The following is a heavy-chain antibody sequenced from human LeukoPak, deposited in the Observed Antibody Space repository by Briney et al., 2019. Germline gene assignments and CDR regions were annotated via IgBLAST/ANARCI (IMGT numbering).Heavy chain of an antibody. J-gene: IGHJ5*02. CDR2: ISAYNGNT. V-gene: IGHV1-18*01. D-gene: IGHD3-10*01. CDR3: ARLYGSGSTNWFDP. Sequence: ASVKVSCKASGYTFTSYDINWVRQATGQGLEWMGWISAYNGNTNYAQKLQGRVTMTTDTSTSTAYMELRSLRSDDAAVYYCARLYGSGSTNWFDPWGQGTLVTVSS. CDR1: GYTFTSYD.